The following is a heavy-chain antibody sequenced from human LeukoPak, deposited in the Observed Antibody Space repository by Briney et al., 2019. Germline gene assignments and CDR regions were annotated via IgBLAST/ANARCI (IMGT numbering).Heavy chain of an antibody. CDR1: GFTFSSYA. J-gene: IGHJ4*02. D-gene: IGHD3-10*01. Sequence: GGTLRLSCAASGFTFSSYAMSWVRQAPGKGLQWVSGISGSGGSTYYADSVKGRFTISRDNSKNTLYLQMNSLRAEDTAVYYCAKHGFGVFEGYWGQGTLVTVSS. V-gene: IGHV3-23*01. CDR2: ISGSGGST. CDR3: AKHGFGVFEGY.